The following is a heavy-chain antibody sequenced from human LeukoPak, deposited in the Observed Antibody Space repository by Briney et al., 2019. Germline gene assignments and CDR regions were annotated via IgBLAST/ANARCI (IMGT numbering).Heavy chain of an antibody. J-gene: IGHJ4*02. CDR1: GFTFSSYA. V-gene: IGHV3-23*01. Sequence: GGSLRLSCAASGFTFSSYAMSWVRQAPGKGLEWVSAISGSGGSTYYADSVKGRFTISRDNSQNTLSLQMNSLRVEDTAVYYCAKFRYSRYFDFWGQGTLVTVSS. CDR2: ISGSGGST. D-gene: IGHD2-2*02. CDR3: AKFRYSRYFDF.